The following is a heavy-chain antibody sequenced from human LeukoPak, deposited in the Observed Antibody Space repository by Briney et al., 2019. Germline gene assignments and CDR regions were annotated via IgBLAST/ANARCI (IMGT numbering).Heavy chain of an antibody. D-gene: IGHD3-10*01. CDR1: GGSISSYY. Sequence: SETLFLTCTVSGGSISSYYWSWIRQPPGKGLEWIGYIYYSGSTNYNPSLKSRVTISVDTSKNQFSLKLSSVTAADTAVYYCARDSGYYFDYWGQGTLVTVSS. CDR3: ARDSGYYFDY. V-gene: IGHV4-59*01. CDR2: IYYSGST. J-gene: IGHJ4*02.